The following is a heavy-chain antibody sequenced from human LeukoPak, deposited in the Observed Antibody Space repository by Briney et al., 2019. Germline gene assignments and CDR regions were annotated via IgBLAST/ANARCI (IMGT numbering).Heavy chain of an antibody. CDR3: AKSRDSSGYYAAFDI. V-gene: IGHV3-23*01. CDR2: INVSGGST. D-gene: IGHD3-22*01. CDR1: GFTFSPYA. Sequence: GGSLRLSCEASGFTFSPYAMTWVRQAPGKGLEWVSGINVSGGSTYYADSVKGRFTISRDNSKNTLYLQMNSLRAEDTAVYYCAKSRDSSGYYAAFDIWGQGTMVTVSS. J-gene: IGHJ3*02.